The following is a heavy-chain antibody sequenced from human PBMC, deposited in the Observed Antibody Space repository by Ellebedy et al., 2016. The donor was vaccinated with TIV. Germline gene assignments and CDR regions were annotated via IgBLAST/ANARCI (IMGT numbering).Heavy chain of an antibody. CDR2: IYHSGST. CDR3: ATFRNLDGFDI. Sequence: SETLSLTCAVSGYSISSGSYWGCIRQPPGKGLEWIGSIYHSGSTYYNPSLKRRVTISIDTSKNQFSLKLSSVTAADTAVYYCATFRNLDGFDIWGQGTMVTVSS. CDR1: GYSISSGSY. V-gene: IGHV4-38-2*01. J-gene: IGHJ3*02.